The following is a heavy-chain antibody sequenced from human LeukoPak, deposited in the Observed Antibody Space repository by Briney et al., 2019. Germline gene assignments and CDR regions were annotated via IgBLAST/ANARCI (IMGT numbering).Heavy chain of an antibody. CDR3: ARGGSAATGFDY. CDR1: GYTFTSYD. CDR2: MNPNSGNK. J-gene: IGHJ4*02. V-gene: IGHV1-8*01. D-gene: IGHD6-25*01. Sequence: ASVKVSCKASGYTFTSYDINWVRQATGQGLEWMGWMNPNSGNKGYAQKFQGRVTMTRNTSISTAYMELSSLRSEDTAVYYCARGGSAATGFDYWGQGTLVTVSS.